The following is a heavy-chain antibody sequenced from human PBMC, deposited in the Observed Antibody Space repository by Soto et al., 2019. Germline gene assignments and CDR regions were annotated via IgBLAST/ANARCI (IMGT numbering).Heavy chain of an antibody. J-gene: IGHJ4*02. CDR2: IYYSGST. V-gene: IGHV4-31*03. CDR1: GGSISRAGYN. Sequence: PSETLSLTCTVSGGSISRAGYNWSRLRQHPGKGLEWIGYIYYSGSTYYNPSLKSRVTISVDTSKNQFSLKLSSVTAADTAVYYFYGIGAAGTNFDYFGQRSLVP. D-gene: IGHD2-8*01. CDR3: YGIGAAGTNFDY.